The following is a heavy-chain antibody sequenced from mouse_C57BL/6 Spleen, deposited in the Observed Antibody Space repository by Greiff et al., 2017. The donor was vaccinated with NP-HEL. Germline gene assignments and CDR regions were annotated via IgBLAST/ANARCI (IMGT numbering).Heavy chain of an antibody. D-gene: IGHD1-1*01. CDR2: IYPGDGDT. V-gene: IGHV1-80*01. CDR1: GYAFSSYW. CDR3: ARCPRYYGSLYWYVDV. J-gene: IGHJ1*03. Sequence: VQLQQSGAELVKPGASVKISCKASGYAFSSYWMNWVKQRPGKGLEWIGQIYPGDGDTNYNGKFKGKATLTADKSSSTAYMQLSSLTSEDSAVYFCARCPRYYGSLYWYVDVWGTGTTVTVSS.